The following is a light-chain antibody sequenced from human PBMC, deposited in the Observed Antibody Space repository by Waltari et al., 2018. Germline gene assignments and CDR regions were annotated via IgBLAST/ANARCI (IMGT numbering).Light chain of an antibody. CDR1: SRHVGNYNL. Sequence: QSALTQPASVSGSPGQSITISFPRTSRHVGNYNLVSWYQQQPGKAPKLIIYEVATRPSGVSNRFSGSKSGNTASLTISGLQAEDEADYYCCSYAASSTWVFGGGTKLTVL. J-gene: IGLJ3*02. V-gene: IGLV2-23*02. CDR3: CSYAASSTWV. CDR2: EVA.